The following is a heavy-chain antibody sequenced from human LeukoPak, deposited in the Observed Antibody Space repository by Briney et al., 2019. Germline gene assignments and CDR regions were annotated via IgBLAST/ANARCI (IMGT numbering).Heavy chain of an antibody. J-gene: IGHJ3*02. Sequence: ASVKVSCKASGYTFTGYYMHWVRQAPGQGLEWMGWINPNSGGTNYAQKFQGRVTMTRDTSISTAYMELSRLRSDDTAVYYCARGSGYSYGTDAFDIWGQGTMVTVSS. V-gene: IGHV1-2*02. CDR2: INPNSGGT. CDR1: GYTFTGYY. D-gene: IGHD5-18*01. CDR3: ARGSGYSYGTDAFDI.